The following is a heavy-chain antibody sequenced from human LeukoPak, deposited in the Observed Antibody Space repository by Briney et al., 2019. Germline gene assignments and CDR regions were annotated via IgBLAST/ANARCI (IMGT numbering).Heavy chain of an antibody. D-gene: IGHD5-12*01. CDR2: ISYDGSNK. CDR1: GFTFSSYG. J-gene: IGHJ4*02. CDR3: VRGDIVATPDW. Sequence: GGSLRLSCAASGFTFSSYGMHWVRQAPGKGLEWVAVISYDGSNKYYADSVKGRFTISRDNTKNSLYPQMSSLRAEDSAIYYCVRGDIVATPDWWGQGTLVTVSS. V-gene: IGHV3-30*03.